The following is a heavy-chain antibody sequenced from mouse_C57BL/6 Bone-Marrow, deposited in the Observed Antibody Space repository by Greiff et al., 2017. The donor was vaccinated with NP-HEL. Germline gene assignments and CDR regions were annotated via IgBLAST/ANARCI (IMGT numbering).Heavy chain of an antibody. CDR1: GYAFTNYL. CDR2: INPGSGGT. J-gene: IGHJ4*01. D-gene: IGHD1-1*01. CDR3: ARYYGSSYEGAMDY. V-gene: IGHV1-54*01. Sequence: LQESGAELVRPGTSVKVSCKASGYAFTNYLIEWVKQRPGQGLEWIGVINPGSGGTNYNEKFKGKATLTADKSSSTAYMQLSSLTSEDSAVYFCARYYGSSYEGAMDYWGQGTSVTVSS.